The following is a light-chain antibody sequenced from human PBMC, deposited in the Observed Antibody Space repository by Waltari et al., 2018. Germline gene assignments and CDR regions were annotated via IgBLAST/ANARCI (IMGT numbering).Light chain of an antibody. CDR1: QSISSY. J-gene: IGKJ4*01. Sequence: DIQMNQFPSSLYASVGDRVIITCRASQSISSYLSWYQHQPGKAPKLLIYAASTLQGGVPPRFSGSGSGTDFTLTIRSLQVEDSATYYCQQSYITPATFGGGTKVEIK. CDR3: QQSYITPAT. V-gene: IGKV1-39*01. CDR2: AAS.